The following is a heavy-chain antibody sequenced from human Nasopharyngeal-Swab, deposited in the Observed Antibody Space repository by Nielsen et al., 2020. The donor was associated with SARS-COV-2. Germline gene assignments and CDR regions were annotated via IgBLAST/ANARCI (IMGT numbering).Heavy chain of an antibody. CDR1: GFTFSSYA. V-gene: IGHV3-23*01. CDR2: ISDSGGST. D-gene: IGHD3-16*01. J-gene: IGHJ4*02. Sequence: GGSLRLSCAASGFTFSSYAMSWVRQAPGKGLEWVSAISDSGGSTYYADSVKGRFTISRDNSKNTLYLQMNSLRAEDTAVYYCAKRPTGSTFGDWGQGTLVTVSS. CDR3: AKRPTGSTFGD.